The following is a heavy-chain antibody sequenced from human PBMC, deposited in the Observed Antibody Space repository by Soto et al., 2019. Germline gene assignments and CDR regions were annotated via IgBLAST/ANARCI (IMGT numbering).Heavy chain of an antibody. Sequence: ASVKVSCKASGYTFTSYYMHWVRQAPGQGLEWMGIINPSGGSTSYAQKFQGRVTMTRDTSTSTVYMELSSLRSEDTAVYYCARGPVNEGWVEYFQHWGQGTLVTVSS. J-gene: IGHJ1*01. V-gene: IGHV1-46*03. CDR3: ARGPVNEGWVEYFQH. CDR1: GYTFTSYY. D-gene: IGHD4-17*01. CDR2: INPSGGST.